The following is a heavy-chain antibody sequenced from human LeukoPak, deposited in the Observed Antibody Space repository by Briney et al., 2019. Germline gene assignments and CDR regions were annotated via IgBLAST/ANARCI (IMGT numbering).Heavy chain of an antibody. CDR3: ARGSGSGSYYTFDY. D-gene: IGHD3-10*01. J-gene: IGHJ4*02. Sequence: PSETLSLTCAVYGGSFSGYYWSWIRQPPGKGLEWIGEINHSGSTNYNPSLKSRVTMSVDTSKNQFSLKLSSVTAADTAVYYCARGSGSGSYYTFDYWGQGTLVTVSS. CDR1: GGSFSGYY. CDR2: INHSGST. V-gene: IGHV4-34*01.